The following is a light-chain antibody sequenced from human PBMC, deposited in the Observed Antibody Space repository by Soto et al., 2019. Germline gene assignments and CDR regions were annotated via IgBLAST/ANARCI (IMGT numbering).Light chain of an antibody. V-gene: IGKV3-20*01. CDR3: QLYGNSLLYT. CDR1: QSVSSRD. CDR2: GVS. J-gene: IGKJ2*01. Sequence: ETVLTQSPGTLSLSPGERATLSCRTSQSVSSRDLAWYQQKSGQAPRLLIYGVSTRATGIPDRFSGSGSGTAFTFTISRLEPEDFAVYYCQLYGNSLLYTFGQGTKLEIK.